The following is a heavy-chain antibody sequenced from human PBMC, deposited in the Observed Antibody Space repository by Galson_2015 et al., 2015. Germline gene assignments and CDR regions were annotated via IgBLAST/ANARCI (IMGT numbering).Heavy chain of an antibody. D-gene: IGHD2-21*02. V-gene: IGHV3-43*02. CDR1: GFTFDDYA. CDR2: ISGDGGST. Sequence: SLRLSCAASGFTFDDYAMHWVRRAPGKGLEWVSLISGDGGSTYYADSVKGRFTISRDNSKNSLYLQMNSLRTEDTALYYCAKEGGDPLLFDYWGQGTLVTVSS. J-gene: IGHJ4*02. CDR3: AKEGGDPLLFDY.